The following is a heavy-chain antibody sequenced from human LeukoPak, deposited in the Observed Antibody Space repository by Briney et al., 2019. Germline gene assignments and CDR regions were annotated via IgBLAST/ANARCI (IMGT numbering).Heavy chain of an antibody. D-gene: IGHD4-17*01. CDR2: IRYDGSNK. V-gene: IGHV3-30*02. CDR3: AKPMTTVTPFDY. Sequence: GGSLRLSCAASGFTFNNYGMHWVRQAPGKGLERVAFIRYDGSNKYYAESVKGRFTISRDDSKNTLYLQMKSLRAEDTAVYYCAKPMTTVTPFDYWGQGTLVTVSS. J-gene: IGHJ4*02. CDR1: GFTFNNYG.